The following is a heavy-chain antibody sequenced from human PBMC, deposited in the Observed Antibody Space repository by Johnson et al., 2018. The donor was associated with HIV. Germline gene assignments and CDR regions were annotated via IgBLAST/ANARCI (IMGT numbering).Heavy chain of an antibody. J-gene: IGHJ3*01. CDR1: GFTFDDYG. V-gene: IGHV3-20*04. CDR3: ARERAGAFDV. CDR2: INWNGGST. Sequence: VLLVESGGGVVRPGGSLRLSCAASGFTFDDYGMSLVRQGPGKGLEWVSGINWNGGSTYYADSVKGRFTISRDNAKNSLYLQMNSLRAEDTAVYYCARERAGAFDVWGQGTMVTVSS.